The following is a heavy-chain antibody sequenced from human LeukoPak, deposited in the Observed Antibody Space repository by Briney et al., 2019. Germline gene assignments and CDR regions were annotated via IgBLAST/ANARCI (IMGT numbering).Heavy chain of an antibody. CDR2: IYYSGST. CDR1: GGSISSYY. Sequence: SETLSLTCTVSGGSISSYYWSWIRQPPGKGLEWIGYIYYSGSTNYNPSLKSRVTISVDTSKNQFSLKLSSVTAAGTAVYYCASGNYGDYVPGWDYWGQGTLVTVSS. D-gene: IGHD4-17*01. V-gene: IGHV4-59*08. CDR3: ASGNYGDYVPGWDY. J-gene: IGHJ4*02.